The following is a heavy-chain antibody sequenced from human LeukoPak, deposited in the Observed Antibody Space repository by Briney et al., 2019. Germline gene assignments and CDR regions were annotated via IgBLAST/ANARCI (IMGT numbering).Heavy chain of an antibody. D-gene: IGHD1-26*01. Sequence: ASVKASCTASGYRFSDYGISCVRQAPGQRLERMVWISGYNGDTKYSQKFQNRVTVTTDASASTAFLELSSLRSDDTALYVCARDDKLLSGSYYQAVDYWGQGTLVSVSS. V-gene: IGHV1-18*01. CDR1: GYRFSDYG. J-gene: IGHJ4*02. CDR2: ISGYNGDT. CDR3: ARDDKLLSGSYYQAVDY.